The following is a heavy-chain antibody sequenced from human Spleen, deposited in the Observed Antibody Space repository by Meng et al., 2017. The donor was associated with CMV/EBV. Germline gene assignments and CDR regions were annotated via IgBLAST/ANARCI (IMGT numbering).Heavy chain of an antibody. CDR2: IRYDGSNK. V-gene: IGHV3-33*08. Sequence: GESLKISCAASGFTFSSNDMHWVRQAPGKGLEWVAFIRYDGSNKYYADSVKGRFTISRDNAKNSLYLQMNSLRAEDTAVYYCARILKGAWLPIDYWGQGTLVTVSS. CDR1: GFTFSSND. D-gene: IGHD3-22*01. CDR3: ARILKGAWLPIDY. J-gene: IGHJ4*02.